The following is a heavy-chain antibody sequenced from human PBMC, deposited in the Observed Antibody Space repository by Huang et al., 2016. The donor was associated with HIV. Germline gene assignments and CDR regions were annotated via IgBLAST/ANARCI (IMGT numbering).Heavy chain of an antibody. CDR3: AHLPETSSPWTDY. V-gene: IGHV3-9*01. J-gene: IGHJ4*02. Sequence: EVHLVESGGGLVQPGRSLRLSCGASGFTFDDFSMHWFRQRPGKGRDYVSGITGDSDRVFYAAAVNGRFTISRDNAKNSLYLQMNSLRVEDTALYYCAHLPETSSPWTDYWGQGTLVTVSS. CDR1: GFTFDDFS. D-gene: IGHD1-1*01. CDR2: ITGDSDRV.